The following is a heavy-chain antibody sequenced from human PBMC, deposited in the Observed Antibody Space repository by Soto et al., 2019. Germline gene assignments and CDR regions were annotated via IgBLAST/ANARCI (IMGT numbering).Heavy chain of an antibody. CDR2: LSYSGST. CDR1: GGPVSTYF. D-gene: IGHD3-22*01. Sequence: QVQLHESAPGLVKPSETLSLTCTVSGGPVSTYFWSWIRQPPGKGLEWIGYLSYSGSTNYNPSLKSRVTISVDTSKNQISLKLNSVTAADTAIYYCARSLYSYDTGGRLDFWGQGTLATVSS. J-gene: IGHJ4*02. V-gene: IGHV4-59*08. CDR3: ARSLYSYDTGGRLDF.